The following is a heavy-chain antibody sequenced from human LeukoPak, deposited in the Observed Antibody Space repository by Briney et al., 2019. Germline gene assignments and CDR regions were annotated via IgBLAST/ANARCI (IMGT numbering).Heavy chain of an antibody. CDR1: GFTFSSYA. J-gene: IGHJ4*02. CDR3: AKDWRTTVTTAYYFDY. Sequence: GGSLRLSCAASGFTFSSYAMHWVRQAPGKGLEWVAVISYDGSNKYYADSVKGRFTISRDNSKNTLYLQMNSLRAEDTAVYYCAKDWRTTVTTAYYFDYWGQGTLVTVSS. V-gene: IGHV3-30*04. CDR2: ISYDGSNK. D-gene: IGHD4-17*01.